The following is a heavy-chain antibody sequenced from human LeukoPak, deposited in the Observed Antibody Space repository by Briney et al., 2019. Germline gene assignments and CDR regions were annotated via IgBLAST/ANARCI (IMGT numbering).Heavy chain of an antibody. CDR2: ISAYNGNT. V-gene: IGHV1-18*01. CDR3: ARTLMVRGVIKKYYYYYVDV. D-gene: IGHD3-10*01. CDR1: GYTFTSYG. Sequence: ASVKVSCKASGYTFTSYGISWVRQAPGQGLEWMGWISAYNGNTNYAQKFQGRVTMTRNTSISTAYMELSSLRSEDTAVYYCARTLMVRGVIKKYYYYYVDVWGKGTTVTISS. J-gene: IGHJ6*03.